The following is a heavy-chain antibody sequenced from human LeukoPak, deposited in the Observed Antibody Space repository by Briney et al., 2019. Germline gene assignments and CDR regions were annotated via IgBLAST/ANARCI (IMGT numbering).Heavy chain of an antibody. D-gene: IGHD6-6*01. J-gene: IGHJ4*02. CDR1: GGSISSHY. Sequence: PSETLSLTCTVSGGSISSHYWSWIRQPPGKGLEWIGYIYYSGSTNYNPSLKSRVTISVDTSKNQFSLKLSSVTAADTAVYYCARVIRGSSPRGYYFDYWGQGTLVTVSS. V-gene: IGHV4-59*11. CDR3: ARVIRGSSPRGYYFDY. CDR2: IYYSGST.